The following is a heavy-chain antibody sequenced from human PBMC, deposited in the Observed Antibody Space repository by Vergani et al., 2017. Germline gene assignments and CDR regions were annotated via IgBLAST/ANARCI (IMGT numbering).Heavy chain of an antibody. D-gene: IGHD2-15*01. CDR2: ISWNSGST. J-gene: IGHJ4*02. CDR3: AKDYLRLGYCSGGSCYSLFDY. V-gene: IGHV3-9*01. CDR1: GFTFDDYA. Sequence: VQLVESGGGLVQPGRSLRLSCAASGFTFDDYAMHWVRQAPGKGLEWVSGISWNSGSTGYADSVKGRFTISRYNAKNSLYLQMNSLRAEDTALYYCAKDYLRLGYCSGGSCYSLFDYWGQGTLVTVSS.